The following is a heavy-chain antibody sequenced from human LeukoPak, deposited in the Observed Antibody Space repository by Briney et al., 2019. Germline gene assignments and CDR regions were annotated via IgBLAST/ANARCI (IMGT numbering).Heavy chain of an antibody. V-gene: IGHV3-53*01. CDR2: IYSGGST. CDR3: ARRGFGELFLDY. J-gene: IGHJ4*02. D-gene: IGHD3-10*01. CDR1: GFTVSSNY. Sequence: GGSLRLSCAASGFTVSSNYMSWVRQAPGKGLEWVSVIYSGGSTYYADSVKGRFTISRDNSKNTLYLQMNSLRAENTAVYYSARRGFGELFLDYWGQGTLVTVSS.